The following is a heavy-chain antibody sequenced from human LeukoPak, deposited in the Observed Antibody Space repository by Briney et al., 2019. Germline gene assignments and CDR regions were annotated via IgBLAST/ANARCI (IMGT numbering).Heavy chain of an antibody. V-gene: IGHV3-74*01. Sequence: GGSLRLSCAASGFTFSSYWMRWVRQAPGKVLVWVSRINSDGSSTSYADSVKGRFTISRDNAKNSLYLQMNSLSAEDTAVYYCARDMEFWSGSDYWGQGTLVTVSS. J-gene: IGHJ4*02. CDR3: ARDMEFWSGSDY. CDR1: GFTFSSYW. D-gene: IGHD3-3*01. CDR2: INSDGSST.